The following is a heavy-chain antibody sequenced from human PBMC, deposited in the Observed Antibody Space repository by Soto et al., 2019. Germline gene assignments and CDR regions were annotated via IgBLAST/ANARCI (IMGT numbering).Heavy chain of an antibody. V-gene: IGHV4-34*01. Sequence: QVQLQQWGAGLLKPSETLSLTCAVYGGSFSGYYWSWIRQPPGKGLEWIGEINHSGSTNYNPSLKSRVTISVDTSKNQFSLKLSSVTAADTAVYYCARAIARSSVWFGELCDYWGQGTLVTVSS. CDR3: ARAIARSSVWFGELCDY. CDR1: GGSFSGYY. CDR2: INHSGST. D-gene: IGHD3-10*01. J-gene: IGHJ4*02.